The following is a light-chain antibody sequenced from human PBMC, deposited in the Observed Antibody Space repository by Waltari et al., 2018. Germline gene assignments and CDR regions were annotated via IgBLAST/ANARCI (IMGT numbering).Light chain of an antibody. V-gene: IGLV2-14*03. CDR3: GSYASSRTLWV. Sequence: QSALTQPASVSGSPGQSITISCTGPSSDAGTYDYVSWYQQHPGNAPKLVIYDVTNRPSGVSSRFAGSKSGDTASLTSSGLQAEDEADYYCGSYASSRTLWVFGGGTKLTVL. CDR1: SSDAGTYDY. J-gene: IGLJ3*02. CDR2: DVT.